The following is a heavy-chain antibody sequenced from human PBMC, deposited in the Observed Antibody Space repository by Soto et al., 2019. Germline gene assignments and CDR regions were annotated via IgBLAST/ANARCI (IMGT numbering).Heavy chain of an antibody. CDR2: INHTGST. Sequence: KASETLSLTCTVSGVSISSGGYYWGWIRQPPGKGLEWIGEINHTGSTKYNPSLKSRVTISLDTSKNQFSLSLRSVTAADTAVYYCARGREIFGAVTPFEYWGQGTQVTVSS. CDR1: GVSISSGGYY. D-gene: IGHD3-3*01. CDR3: ARGREIFGAVTPFEY. J-gene: IGHJ4*02. V-gene: IGHV4-39*07.